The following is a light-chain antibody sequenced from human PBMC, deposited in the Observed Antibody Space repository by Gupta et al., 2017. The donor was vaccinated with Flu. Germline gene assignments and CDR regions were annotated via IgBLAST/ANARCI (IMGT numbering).Light chain of an antibody. Sequence: QSALTQPASVSGSPGQSITISCPGTSSDVGGYNYVSWYQQHPGKAPKLMIYEVSNRPSGVSNRFSGSKSGNTASLTISGLQAEDEADYYCSSYTSSSTLAWVFGGGTKLTVL. J-gene: IGLJ3*02. CDR3: SSYTSSSTLAWV. V-gene: IGLV2-14*01. CDR2: EVS. CDR1: SSDVGGYNY.